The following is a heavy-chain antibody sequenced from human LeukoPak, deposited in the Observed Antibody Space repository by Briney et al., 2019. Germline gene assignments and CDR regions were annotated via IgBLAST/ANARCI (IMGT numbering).Heavy chain of an antibody. CDR1: GFAFSSYG. CDR3: AKESIAVAGNGY. Sequence: GGSLRLSCAASGFAFSSYGMHWVRQAPGKGLEWVAVISYDGSNKYYADSVKGRFTISRDNSKNTLYLQMNSLRAEDTAVYYCAKESIAVAGNGYWGQGTLVTVSS. V-gene: IGHV3-30*18. J-gene: IGHJ4*02. D-gene: IGHD6-19*01. CDR2: ISYDGSNK.